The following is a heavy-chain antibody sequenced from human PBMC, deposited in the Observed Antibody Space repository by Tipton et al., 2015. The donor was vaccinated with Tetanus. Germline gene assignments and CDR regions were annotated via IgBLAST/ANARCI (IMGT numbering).Heavy chain of an antibody. Sequence: LSLTCTVSGGSITSGTYYWGWIRQPPGKGLEWIGNIYYSGSTYYNSPLKSRVTISLDTPKNQFSQKMTSVTAADTAVYYCARQADNWFDPWGQGTLVAVSS. CDR3: ARQADNWFDP. J-gene: IGHJ5*02. CDR2: IYYSGST. V-gene: IGHV4-39*01. CDR1: GGSITSGTYY.